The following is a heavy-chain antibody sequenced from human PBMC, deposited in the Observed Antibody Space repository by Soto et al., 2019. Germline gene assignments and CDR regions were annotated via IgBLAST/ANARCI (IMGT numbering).Heavy chain of an antibody. CDR1: GGSISSGGYY. CDR3: AREGDDRHFFFDS. Sequence: PSETLSLTCTVSGGSISSGGYYWSWIRQHPGKGLGWIGYIYYSGNTNYNPSLKSRVTMSVDTSKSQFSLSLTSVTAADTAVYYCAREGDDRHFFFDSWGQGTLVTVSS. CDR2: IYYSGNT. D-gene: IGHD3-3*02. V-gene: IGHV4-61*08. J-gene: IGHJ4*02.